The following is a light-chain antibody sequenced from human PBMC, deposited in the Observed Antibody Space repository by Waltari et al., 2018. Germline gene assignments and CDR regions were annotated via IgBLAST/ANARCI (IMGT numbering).Light chain of an antibody. V-gene: IGLV1-44*01. CDR3: ATWDYSLSGQV. CDR1: RSNIGSHT. J-gene: IGLJ3*02. CDR2: SND. Sequence: QSVLTQPPSASGTPGQRVTISCSGARSNIGSHTVTWYQQIPGLAPTLLIYSNDQRPSRVPDRFSGSKSDTSASLVISGLQSEDEADYYCATWDYSLSGQVFGGGTKLSVL.